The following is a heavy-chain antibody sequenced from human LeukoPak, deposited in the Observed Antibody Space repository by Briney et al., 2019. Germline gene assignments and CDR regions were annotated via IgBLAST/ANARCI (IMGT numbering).Heavy chain of an antibody. CDR3: ATLRPEYSSSGFDY. CDR2: FDLEDGET. CDR1: GYTLTELS. J-gene: IGHJ4*02. Sequence: ASVKVSCKVSGYTLTELSMHWVRQAPGKGLEWKGGFDLEDGETIYAQKFQGRVTMTEDTSTDTAYMELSSLRSEDTAVYYCATLRPEYSSSGFDYWGQGTLVTVSS. V-gene: IGHV1-24*01. D-gene: IGHD6-6*01.